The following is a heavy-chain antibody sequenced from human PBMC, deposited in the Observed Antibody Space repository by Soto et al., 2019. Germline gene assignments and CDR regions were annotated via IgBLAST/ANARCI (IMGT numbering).Heavy chain of an antibody. CDR2: IIPLFGTT. J-gene: IGHJ4*02. CDR1: GGTFSSYT. V-gene: IGHV1-69*13. Sequence: ASVKVSGKASGGTFSSYTIAWVRQAPGQGLEWMGEIIPLFGTTNYVEKFQGRLTITADASTSTAYMELSSLRSEDTAMYYCARDSIAAAGTDYWGQGTLVTVSS. CDR3: ARDSIAAAGTDY. D-gene: IGHD6-13*01.